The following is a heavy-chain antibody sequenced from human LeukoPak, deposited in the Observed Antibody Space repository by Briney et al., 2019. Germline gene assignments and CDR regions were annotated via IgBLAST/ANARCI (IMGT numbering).Heavy chain of an antibody. CDR3: ASHQELLWFGEFDY. CDR1: GFTFSSYW. J-gene: IGHJ4*02. Sequence: GGSLRLSCAASGFTFSSYWMSWVRQAPGKGLEWVANIKQDGSEKYYVDSVKGRFTISRDNSKNTLYLQMNSLRAEDTAVYYCASHQELLWFGEFDYWAQGTLATVP. CDR2: IKQDGSEK. D-gene: IGHD3-10*01. V-gene: IGHV3-7*01.